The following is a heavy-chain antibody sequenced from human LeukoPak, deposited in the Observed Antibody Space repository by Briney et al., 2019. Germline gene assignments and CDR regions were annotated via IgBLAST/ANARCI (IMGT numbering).Heavy chain of an antibody. Sequence: GGSLRLSCAASGFTFSSYSMSWVRQAPGKGLEWVSSIGGSSRSMYYADSVKGRFTISRDNAKNSLFLQMNSLRAEDTAVYYCARELDEGFDYWGQGTLVTVSS. CDR2: IGGSSRSM. CDR1: GFTFSSYS. D-gene: IGHD3-9*01. V-gene: IGHV3-21*01. J-gene: IGHJ4*02. CDR3: ARELDEGFDY.